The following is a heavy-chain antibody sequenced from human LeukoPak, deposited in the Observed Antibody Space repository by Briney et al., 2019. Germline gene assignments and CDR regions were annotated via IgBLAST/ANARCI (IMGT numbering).Heavy chain of an antibody. J-gene: IGHJ4*02. CDR3: ARVGAYSSSWPIDY. D-gene: IGHD6-13*01. V-gene: IGHV4-30-2*01. Sequence: PSETLSLTCTVSGGSISSGGYYWSWIRQPPGKGLEWIGYIYHSGSTYYNPSLKSRVTISLDRSKNQFSLKLSSVTAADTAVYYCARVGAYSSSWPIDYWGQGTLVTVSS. CDR1: GGSISSGGYY. CDR2: IYHSGST.